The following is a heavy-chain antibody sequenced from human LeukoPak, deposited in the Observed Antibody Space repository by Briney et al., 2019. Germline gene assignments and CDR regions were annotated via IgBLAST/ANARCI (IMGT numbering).Heavy chain of an antibody. J-gene: IGHJ6*02. Sequence: ASVKVSCKASGYTSTSCGISWVRQAPGQGLEWMGWISAYNGNTNYAQKLQGRVTMTTDTSTSTAYMELRSLRSDDTAVYYCARLPLTVMIVVPQGGYGMDVWGQGTTVTVSS. CDR3: ARLPLTVMIVVPQGGYGMDV. D-gene: IGHD3-22*01. CDR1: GYTSTSCG. V-gene: IGHV1-18*01. CDR2: ISAYNGNT.